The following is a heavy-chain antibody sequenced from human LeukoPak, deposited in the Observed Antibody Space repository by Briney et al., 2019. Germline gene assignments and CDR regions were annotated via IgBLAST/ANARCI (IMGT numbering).Heavy chain of an antibody. CDR2: IYYSGST. CDR1: GGSIRSYH. CDR3: ARDRSDYYYYYMDV. Sequence: PSETLSLTCTVSGGSIRSYHWSWIRQPPGKGLEWIGYIYYSGSTNYNPSLKSRVTISVDTSKNQFSLKLSSVTAADTAVYYCARDRSDYYYYYMDVWGKGTTVTISS. V-gene: IGHV4-59*01. J-gene: IGHJ6*03.